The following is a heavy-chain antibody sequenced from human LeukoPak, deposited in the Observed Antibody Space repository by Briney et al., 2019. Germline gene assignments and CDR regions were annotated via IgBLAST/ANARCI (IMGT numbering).Heavy chain of an antibody. J-gene: IGHJ5*02. CDR1: GGSVSRDNYY. V-gene: IGHV4-61*01. CDR3: ARDLYGSGHFLMESP. CDR2: VYFSGNT. Sequence: SETLSLTCTVSGGSVSRDNYYWTWIRQAPGRGLEWIGYVYFSGNTNYTPSLKSRVTISLDTSKNQFSLKLSSVTAADTAVYYCARDLYGSGHFLMESPWGQGTLVTVSS. D-gene: IGHD3-10*01.